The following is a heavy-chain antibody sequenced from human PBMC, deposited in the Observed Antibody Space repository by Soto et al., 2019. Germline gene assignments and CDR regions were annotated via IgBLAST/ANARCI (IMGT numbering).Heavy chain of an antibody. CDR2: IYPGDSDT. Sequence: GESLKISCKGSGYSFTSYWIGWVRQMPGKGREWMGIIYPGDSDTRYSPWFQGQVAISADKSTSTAYLQWSSMKASATARYYCGRKSTLKHYDILPGFSYYYYYYGMDAWGQGSRLTVS. CDR3: GRKSTLKHYDILPGFSYYYYYYGMDA. J-gene: IGHJ6*02. D-gene: IGHD3-9*01. CDR1: GYSFTSYW. V-gene: IGHV5-51*01.